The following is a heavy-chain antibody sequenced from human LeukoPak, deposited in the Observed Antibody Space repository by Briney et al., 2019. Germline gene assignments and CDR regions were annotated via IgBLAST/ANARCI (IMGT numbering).Heavy chain of an antibody. CDR1: GFTFSSYG. D-gene: IGHD3-10*01. CDR3: AKGLYGSGSYYFDY. J-gene: IGHJ4*02. Sequence: PGGSLRLSCAASGFTFSSYGMSWVRQAPGKGLEWVSAISGSGGSTYYADSVKGRFTISRDNSKNTLYLQMNSLRAEDTAVHYCAKGLYGSGSYYFDYWGQGTLVTVSS. CDR2: ISGSGGST. V-gene: IGHV3-23*01.